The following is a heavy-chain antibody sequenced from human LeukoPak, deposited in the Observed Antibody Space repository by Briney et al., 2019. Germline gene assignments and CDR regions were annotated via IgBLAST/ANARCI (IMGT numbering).Heavy chain of an antibody. V-gene: IGHV3-53*01. D-gene: IGHD6-19*01. J-gene: IGHJ4*02. CDR1: GLSLSSTY. CDR2: LFSSGTT. Sequence: GGSLRLSCAAPGLSLSSTYMSCVPPAPGEGPEWVSVLFSSGTTYHADPVKGRFTISRHDSKNTLYLQMNSLRAEDTAVYYCARDGPYSRGWALWDYWGQGTLVTVSS. CDR3: ARDGPYSRGWALWDY.